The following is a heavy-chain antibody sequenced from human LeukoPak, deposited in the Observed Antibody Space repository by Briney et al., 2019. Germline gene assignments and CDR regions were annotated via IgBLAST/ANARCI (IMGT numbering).Heavy chain of an antibody. CDR2: ISSSSSYI. Sequence: GGSLRLSCAASGFTFSSYSMNWVRQAPGKGLEWVSSISSSSSYIYYADSVKGRFTISRDNAKNSLYLQMNSLRAEDTAVYYCARETSSSWYVRSYYFDYWGQGTLVTVSS. J-gene: IGHJ4*02. D-gene: IGHD6-13*01. CDR3: ARETSSSWYVRSYYFDY. CDR1: GFTFSSYS. V-gene: IGHV3-21*01.